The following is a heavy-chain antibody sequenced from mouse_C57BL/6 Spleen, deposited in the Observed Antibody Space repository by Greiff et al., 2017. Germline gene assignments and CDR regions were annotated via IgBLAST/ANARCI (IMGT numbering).Heavy chain of an antibody. Sequence: VQRVESGPGLVQPSQSLSITCTVSGFSLTSYGVHWVRQPPGKGLEWLGVIWSGGSTDYNAAFISRLSISKDNSKSQVFFKMNSLQADDTAIYYCAKEGDYDDEAWFAYWGQGTLVTVSA. V-gene: IGHV2-4*01. J-gene: IGHJ3*01. D-gene: IGHD2-4*01. CDR1: GFSLTSYG. CDR2: IWSGGST. CDR3: AKEGDYDDEAWFAY.